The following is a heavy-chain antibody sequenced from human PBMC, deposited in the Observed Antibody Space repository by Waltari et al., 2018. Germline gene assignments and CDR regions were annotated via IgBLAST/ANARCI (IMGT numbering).Heavy chain of an antibody. CDR3: ARDQGNEWGYGDYLNSFDY. Sequence: LQLQESGPGLVKPSETLSLTCTVSGASINNTNFYWGWIRQPPGKGLEWVANIKQDGSEKYYVDSVKGRFTISRDNAKNSLYLQMNSLRAEDTAVYYCARDQGNEWGYGDYLNSFDYWGQGTLVTVSS. D-gene: IGHD4-17*01. J-gene: IGHJ4*02. CDR1: GASINNTNFY. V-gene: IGHV3-7*01. CDR2: IKQDGSEK.